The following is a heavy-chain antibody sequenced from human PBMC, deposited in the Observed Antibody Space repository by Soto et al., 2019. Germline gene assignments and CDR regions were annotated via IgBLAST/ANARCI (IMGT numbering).Heavy chain of an antibody. J-gene: IGHJ6*03. V-gene: IGHV1-8*01. CDR3: ARWAPLYYDFWSGYSNYYYMDV. CDR2: MNPNSGNT. CDR1: GYTFTSYD. D-gene: IGHD3-3*01. Sequence: ASVKVSCKASGYTFTSYDINWVRHATGQGLEWMGWMNPNSGNTGYAQKFQGRVTMTRNTSISTAYMELSSLRSEDTAVYYCARWAPLYYDFWSGYSNYYYMDVWGKGTTVTVSS.